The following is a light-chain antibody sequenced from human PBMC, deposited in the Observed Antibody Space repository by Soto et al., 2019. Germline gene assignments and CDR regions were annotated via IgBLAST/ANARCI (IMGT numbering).Light chain of an antibody. CDR1: QSVSSY. V-gene: IGKV3-15*01. J-gene: IGKJ2*01. CDR3: QQYSNWPPLYT. Sequence: EIVMTQSPATLSVSPGERATLSCRASQSVSSYLAWYQQKPGLPPRLLIYDASTRATGIPDRFNGSGSRTDFTLTISSLQSADFAVYYCQQYSNWPPLYTFGRGTKLEIK. CDR2: DAS.